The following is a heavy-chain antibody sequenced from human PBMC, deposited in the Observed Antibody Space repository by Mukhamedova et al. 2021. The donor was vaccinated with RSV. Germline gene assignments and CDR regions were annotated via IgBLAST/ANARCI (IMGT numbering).Heavy chain of an antibody. J-gene: IGHJ4*02. D-gene: IGHD3-3*01. V-gene: IGHV1-69*02. Sequence: GQGLEWMGRIIPILGIANYAQKFQGRVTITADKSTSTAYMELSSLRSEDTAVYYCASWYYDFWSGSTLGYWGQGTLVTVSP. CDR2: IIPILGIA. CDR3: ASWYYDFWSGSTLGY.